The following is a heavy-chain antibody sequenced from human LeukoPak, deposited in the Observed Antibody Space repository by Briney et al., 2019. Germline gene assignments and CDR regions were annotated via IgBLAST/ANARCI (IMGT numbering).Heavy chain of an antibody. CDR2: IYYSGST. V-gene: IGHV4-59*08. D-gene: IGHD3-3*01. CDR3: ARLKYYDFWSGYYFST. Sequence: PSETLSLTCTVSGGSISSYYWSWIRQPLGKGLEWIGYIYYSGSTNYNPSLKSRVTISVDTSKNQFSLKLSSVTAADTAVYYCARLKYYDFWSGYYFSTWGQGTLVTVSS. J-gene: IGHJ4*02. CDR1: GGSISSYY.